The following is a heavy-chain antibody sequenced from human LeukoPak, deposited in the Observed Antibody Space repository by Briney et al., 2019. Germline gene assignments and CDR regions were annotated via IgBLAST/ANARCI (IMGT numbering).Heavy chain of an antibody. CDR2: IKEDGAIQ. V-gene: IGHV3-7*01. Sequence: GGSLRLSCVASGFTFSSYLMTWLRQAPGKALEWLANIKEDGAIQYYLDSVRGRFSNSRDNGTTSVYLQLNSLRADDTAVYYCARDVWTGVAVSDYWGQGTLVTVSS. D-gene: IGHD6-19*01. J-gene: IGHJ4*02. CDR1: GFTFSSYL. CDR3: ARDVWTGVAVSDY.